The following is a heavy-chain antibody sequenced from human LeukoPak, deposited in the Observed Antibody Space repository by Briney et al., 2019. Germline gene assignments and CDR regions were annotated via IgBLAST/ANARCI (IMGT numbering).Heavy chain of an antibody. CDR3: ARVLTGYYNPYYYYYGMDV. V-gene: IGHV1-18*04. CDR2: ISAYNGNT. J-gene: IGHJ6*04. D-gene: IGHD3-9*01. Sequence: ASVKVSCKASGYTFTSYGISWVRQAPGQGLEWMGWISAYNGNTNYAQELQGRVTMTTDTSTSTAYMELRSLRSDDTAVYYCARVLTGYYNPYYYYYGMDVWGKGTTVTVSS. CDR1: GYTFTSYG.